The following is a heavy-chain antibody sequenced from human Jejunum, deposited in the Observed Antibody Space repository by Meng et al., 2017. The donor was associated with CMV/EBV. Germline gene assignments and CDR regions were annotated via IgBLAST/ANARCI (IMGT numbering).Heavy chain of an antibody. CDR2: ISGYNGDT. CDR1: YG. J-gene: IGHJ6*02. V-gene: IGHV1-18*01. D-gene: IGHD3-3*01. Sequence: YGISWVRQAPGQGLEWMGWISGYNGDTNYLQKLQGRVTLTTDKFTSTAYMELRSLTSDDTAIYFCARRRVFEADDGPRYFSGLDVWGQGTTVTVSS. CDR3: ARRRVFEADDGPRYFSGLDV.